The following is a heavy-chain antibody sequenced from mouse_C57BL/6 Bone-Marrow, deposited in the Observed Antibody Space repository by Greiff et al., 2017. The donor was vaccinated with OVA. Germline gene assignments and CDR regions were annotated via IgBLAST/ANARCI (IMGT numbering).Heavy chain of an antibody. CDR1: GYTFTDYY. J-gene: IGHJ1*03. CDR2: INPYNGGT. D-gene: IGHD1-1*01. Sequence: VQLQQSGPVLVKPGASVKMSCKASGYTFTDYYMNWVKQSHGKSLEWIGVINPYNGGTSYNQKFKGKATLTVDKSSSTAYMELNSLTSEDSAVYYCARGRGAYYGSSYGYFDVWGTGTTVTVSS. CDR3: ARGRGAYYGSSYGYFDV. V-gene: IGHV1-19*01.